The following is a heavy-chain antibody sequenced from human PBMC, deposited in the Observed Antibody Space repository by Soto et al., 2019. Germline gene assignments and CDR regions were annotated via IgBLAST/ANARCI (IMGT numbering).Heavy chain of an antibody. V-gene: IGHV5-51*01. CDR1: GTNYW. CDR2: IYPGNSDT. D-gene: IGHD3-3*01. CDR3: ARGYYSFWSGPLDY. Sequence: PGESLKISCRTSGTNYWIAWVRQRPGKGLAWLGIIYPGNSDTRYRPSFQGQVTISTDKSINTTYLRWSTLKASDSGIYFCARGYYSFWSGPLDYWGQGTLVTVSS. J-gene: IGHJ4*02.